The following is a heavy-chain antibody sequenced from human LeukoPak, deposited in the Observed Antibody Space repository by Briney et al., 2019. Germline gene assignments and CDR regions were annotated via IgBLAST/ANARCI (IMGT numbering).Heavy chain of an antibody. J-gene: IGHJ5*02. Sequence: ASVKVSCKASGYTFTSYDINWVRQATGQGLEWMGWMNPNSGNTGYAQKFQGRVTITRNTSISTAYMELSSLKSEDTAVYYCARGSVAGLSNWFDPWGQGTLVTVSS. D-gene: IGHD6-19*01. CDR2: MNPNSGNT. V-gene: IGHV1-8*03. CDR3: ARGSVAGLSNWFDP. CDR1: GYTFTSYD.